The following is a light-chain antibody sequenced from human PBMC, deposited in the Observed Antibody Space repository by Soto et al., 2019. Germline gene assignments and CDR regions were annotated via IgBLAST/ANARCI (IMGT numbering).Light chain of an antibody. V-gene: IGKV1-27*01. Sequence: DIQMTQSPTSLSASVGDRVTITCRASQDIRNFVAWYQQKPGKAPKLLIYAASTLQSGVPSRFSGSGSWTAFTLTINSLQPEDVATYSCQKYSSVPVFGPGTKVEIK. J-gene: IGKJ3*01. CDR1: QDIRNF. CDR3: QKYSSVPV. CDR2: AAS.